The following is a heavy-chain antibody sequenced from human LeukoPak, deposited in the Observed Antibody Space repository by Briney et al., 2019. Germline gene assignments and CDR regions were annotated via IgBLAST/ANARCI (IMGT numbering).Heavy chain of an antibody. Sequence: GGSLRLSCAASGFTFSSYGMHWVRQAPGKGLEWVAVIWYDGSNKYYADSVKGRFTISRDNSKNTLYLQMNSLRAEDTAVYYCARGSSVVAATDYFDYWGQGTLVTVSS. CDR2: IWYDGSNK. CDR1: GFTFSSYG. J-gene: IGHJ4*02. CDR3: ARGSSVVAATDYFDY. V-gene: IGHV3-33*01. D-gene: IGHD2-15*01.